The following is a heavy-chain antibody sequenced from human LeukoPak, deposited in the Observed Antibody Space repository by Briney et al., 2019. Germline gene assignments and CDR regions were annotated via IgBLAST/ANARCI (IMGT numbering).Heavy chain of an antibody. V-gene: IGHV1-8*02. CDR3: ARVYSSSWYLVDY. Sequence: ASVKVSCKASGYTFTAYNFHWVRQAPGQGLEWMGWINPNSGNTGYAQKFQGRVTMTRNTSISTAYMELSSLRSEDTAVYYCARVYSSSWYLVDYWGQGTLVTVSS. D-gene: IGHD6-13*01. CDR2: INPNSGNT. J-gene: IGHJ4*02. CDR1: GYTFTAYN.